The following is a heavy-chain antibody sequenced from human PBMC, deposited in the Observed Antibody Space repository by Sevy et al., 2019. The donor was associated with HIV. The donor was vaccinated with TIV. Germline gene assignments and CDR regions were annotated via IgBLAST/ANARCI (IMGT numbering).Heavy chain of an antibody. CDR3: AATKDYYESSGPPFDY. V-gene: IGHV1-24*01. CDR2: VETEDGET. J-gene: IGHJ4*02. Sequence: ASVKVSCKVSGYTLNKLSMHWVRQAPGKGLEWMGSVETEDGETFYAQRFQGRVTMTEDTSTDTAYMELSSLRSEDTAVYYCAATKDYYESSGPPFDYWGQGTLVTVSS. D-gene: IGHD3-22*01. CDR1: GYTLNKLS.